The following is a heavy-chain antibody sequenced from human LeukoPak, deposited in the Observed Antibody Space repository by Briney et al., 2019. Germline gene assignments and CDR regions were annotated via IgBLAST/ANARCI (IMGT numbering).Heavy chain of an antibody. CDR1: GFTFSSYW. V-gene: IGHV3-74*01. CDR3: ARERDCSSTSCYSWWFDP. J-gene: IGHJ5*02. CDR2: INSDGSST. Sequence: GGSLRLSCAASGFTFSSYWMHWVRQAPGKGLVWVSRINSDGSSTSYADSVKGRFTISRDNAKNTLYLQMNSLRAEDTAVYYYARERDCSSTSCYSWWFDPWGQGTLVTVSS. D-gene: IGHD2-2*01.